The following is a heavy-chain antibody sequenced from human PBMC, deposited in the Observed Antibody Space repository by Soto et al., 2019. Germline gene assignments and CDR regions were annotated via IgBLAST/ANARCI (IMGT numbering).Heavy chain of an antibody. D-gene: IGHD3-16*01. V-gene: IGHV1-69*08. J-gene: IGHJ5*02. CDR2: IIPILGIA. CDR3: ARDFLNLRSFAQLDP. CDR1: GGTFSSYT. Sequence: QVQLVQSGAEVKKPGSSVKVSCKASGGTFSSYTISWVRQAPGQGLEWMGRIIPILGIANYAQKFQGRVTITADNYTSTAYMELSSLRSEDTAVYYCARDFLNLRSFAQLDPWGQGTLVTVSS.